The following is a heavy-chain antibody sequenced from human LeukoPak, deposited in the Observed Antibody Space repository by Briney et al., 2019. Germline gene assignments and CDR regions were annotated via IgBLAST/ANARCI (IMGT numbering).Heavy chain of an antibody. CDR1: GYTFTGYY. V-gene: IGHV1-2*02. D-gene: IGHD3-22*01. J-gene: IGHJ5*02. CDR2: INPNSGGT. CDR3: ARARTDYYDSSGYKVNWFDP. Sequence: VASVKVSCKASGYTFTGYYMHWVRQAPGQGLEWMGWINPNSGGTNYAQKFQGRVTMTRDTSISTAYMELSRLRSDDTAVYYCARARTDYYDSSGYKVNWFDPWGQGTLVTVSS.